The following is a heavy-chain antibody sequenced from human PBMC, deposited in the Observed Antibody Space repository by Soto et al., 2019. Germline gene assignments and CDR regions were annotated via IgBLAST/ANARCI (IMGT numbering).Heavy chain of an antibody. J-gene: IGHJ4*02. CDR2: INPSGGST. CDR1: GYTFTSYY. Sequence: GASVKVSCKASGYTFTSYYMHWVRQAPGQGLEWMGIINPSGGSTSYAQKFQGRVTMTRDTSTSTVYMELSSLRSEDTAVYYCARWGITICGVVIANPQNDYWGQGTLVTVSS. V-gene: IGHV1-46*01. CDR3: ARWGITICGVVIANPQNDY. D-gene: IGHD3-3*01.